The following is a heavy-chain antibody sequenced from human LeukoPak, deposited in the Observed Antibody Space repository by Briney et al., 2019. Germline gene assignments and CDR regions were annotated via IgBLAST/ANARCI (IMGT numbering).Heavy chain of an antibody. CDR1: GFTFSSYG. CDR3: ARETVSGTGNWFDP. CDR2: IRYDGSNK. J-gene: IGHJ5*02. V-gene: IGHV3-30*02. D-gene: IGHD6-19*01. Sequence: GGSLRLSCAASGFTFSSYGMHWVRQAPGKGLEWVAFIRYDGSNKYYADSVKGRFTISRDNSKNTLYLQMNSLRAEDTAVYYCARETVSGTGNWFDPWGQGTLVTVSS.